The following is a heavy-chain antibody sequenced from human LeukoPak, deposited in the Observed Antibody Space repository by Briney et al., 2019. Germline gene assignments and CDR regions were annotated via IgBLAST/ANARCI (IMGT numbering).Heavy chain of an antibody. V-gene: IGHV3-33*01. J-gene: IGHJ5*02. CDR3: ARDQNRWFDP. CDR1: GFTFNRYG. Sequence: VGSLRLSCVASGFTFNRYGMHWVRQAPGKGLEWVALIWNDGNNKCYADSVKGRFTISRDNSKNTLYLQMNSLRAEDTAVYYCARDQNRWFDPWGQGTLVTVSS. CDR2: IWNDGNNK.